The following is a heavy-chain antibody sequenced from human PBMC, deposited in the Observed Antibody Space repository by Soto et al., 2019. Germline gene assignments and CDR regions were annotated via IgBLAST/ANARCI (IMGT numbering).Heavy chain of an antibody. J-gene: IGHJ6*02. Sequence: SQTLSLTCAISGDSVSSNSAAWNWIRQSPSRGLEWLGRTYYRSKWYNDYAVSVKNRITINPDTSKNQFSLQLNSVTPEDTAVYYCARDRYYYDSSGYYYSIYYYGMDVWGQGTTVTVSS. CDR3: ARDRYYYDSSGYYYSIYYYGMDV. D-gene: IGHD3-22*01. CDR1: GDSVSSNSAA. V-gene: IGHV6-1*01. CDR2: TYYRSKWYN.